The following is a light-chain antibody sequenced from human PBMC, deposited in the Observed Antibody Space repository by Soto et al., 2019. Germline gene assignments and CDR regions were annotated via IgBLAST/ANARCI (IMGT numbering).Light chain of an antibody. Sequence: QSVLTQPPSASGSPGQRVTISCSGSSSNIGSNTVNWYQQLPGAAPKLIIHSNDQRPSGVPDRFSGSKSGTSAFLAITGLQSDDEADYYCSAWDDSLNDFVVFGGGTKVTVL. CDR1: SSNIGSNT. CDR2: SND. CDR3: SAWDDSLNDFVV. J-gene: IGLJ2*01. V-gene: IGLV1-44*01.